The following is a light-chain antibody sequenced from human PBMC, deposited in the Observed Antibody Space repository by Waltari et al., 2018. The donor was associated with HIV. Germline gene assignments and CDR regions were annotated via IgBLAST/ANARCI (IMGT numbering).Light chain of an antibody. V-gene: IGLV1-47*01. J-gene: IGLJ1*01. CDR2: KNI. CDR1: YSNIGSDN. Sequence: QSVLTQPPSASGTPGPRVTISCSGSYSNIGSDNVSWYQHLPGTAPKLLIYKNIQRPSGVPDRFSGSKSGASAYLAISGLRSEDEADYYCTGWDASRSEYVFGPGTRVTV. CDR3: TGWDASRSEYV.